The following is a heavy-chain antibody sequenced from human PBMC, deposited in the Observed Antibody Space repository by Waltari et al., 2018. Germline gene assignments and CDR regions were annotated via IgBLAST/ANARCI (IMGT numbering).Heavy chain of an antibody. D-gene: IGHD6-13*01. J-gene: IGHJ4*02. V-gene: IGHV3-30*18. CDR3: AKEIAAAGGIDY. CDR2: IWYDGSNK. Sequence: QVQLVESGGGVVQPGRSLRLSCAASGFTFSSYGLPWVRQAPGKGLEWVAVIWYDGSNKYYADSVKGRFTISRDNSKNTLYLQMNSLRAEDTAMYYCAKEIAAAGGIDYWGQGTLVTVSS. CDR1: GFTFSSYG.